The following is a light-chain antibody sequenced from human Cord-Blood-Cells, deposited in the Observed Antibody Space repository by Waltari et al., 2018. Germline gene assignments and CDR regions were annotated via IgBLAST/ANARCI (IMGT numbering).Light chain of an antibody. Sequence: QSVLTQPPSVSGAPGQRVTISCTGSSSNIGAGYDVHWYQQLPGKAPKRLICGNSDRPSGVPDRFSGSKSGTSASLAITGLQAEDEADYYCQSYDSSLSGSVFGGGTKLTVL. CDR1: SSNIGAGYD. CDR3: QSYDSSLSGSV. J-gene: IGLJ2*01. V-gene: IGLV1-40*01. CDR2: GNS.